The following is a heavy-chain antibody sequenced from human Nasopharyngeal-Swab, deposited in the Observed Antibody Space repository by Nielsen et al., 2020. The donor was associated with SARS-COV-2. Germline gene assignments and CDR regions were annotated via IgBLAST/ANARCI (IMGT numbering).Heavy chain of an antibody. CDR3: ARVNGYSNEVYYYYGMDV. D-gene: IGHD1-1*01. J-gene: IGHJ6*02. V-gene: IGHV4-4*07. Sequence: GSLRLSCTVSGGSISSYYWSWIRQPAGKGLEWIGRIYTSGSTNYNPSLKSRVTMSVDTSKNQFSLKLSSVTAADTAVYYCARVNGYSNEVYYYYGMDVWGQGTTVTVSS. CDR1: GGSISSYY. CDR2: IYTSGST.